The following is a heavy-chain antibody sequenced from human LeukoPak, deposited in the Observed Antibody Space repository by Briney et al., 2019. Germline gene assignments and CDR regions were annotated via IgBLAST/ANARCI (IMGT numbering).Heavy chain of an antibody. V-gene: IGHV4-31*03. Sequence: SETLSLTCTVSGGSVSSGAYYWSWIRQHPGKGLEWIGYIYYSGSTHYNPSLKSRVAISVDTSKNEFSLKLRSDDTAVYYCARRYCSSTSCYMAEEGGHWFDPWGQGTLVTVSS. D-gene: IGHD2-2*02. J-gene: IGHJ5*02. CDR3: ARRYCSSTSCYMAEEGGHWFDP. CDR2: IYYSGST. CDR1: GGSVSSGAYY.